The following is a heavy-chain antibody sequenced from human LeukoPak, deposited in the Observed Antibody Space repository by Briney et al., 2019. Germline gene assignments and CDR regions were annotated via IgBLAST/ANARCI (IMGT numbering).Heavy chain of an antibody. D-gene: IGHD4-23*01. CDR3: ASPGRGGRSNRAFDI. CDR1: GFTFSRYA. J-gene: IGHJ3*02. CDR2: ISASGVST. Sequence: GESLRLSCETSGFTFSRYAMTWVRQAPGKGLEWVSVISASGVSTYYGDSVKGRFTISRDNSKNTLHLQMNSLRAEDTAVYYCASPGRGGRSNRAFDIWGQGTMVTVSS. V-gene: IGHV3-23*01.